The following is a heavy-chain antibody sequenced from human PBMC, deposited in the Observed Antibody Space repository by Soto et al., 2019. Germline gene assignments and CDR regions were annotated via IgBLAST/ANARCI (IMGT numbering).Heavy chain of an antibody. Sequence: PGGSLILSCAASGFNFSSYGMHWVRQAPGKGLEWVAVIWYDGSNKYYADSVKGRFTISRDNSKNTLYLQMNSLRAEDTAVYYCARDHVDTYYYDSSGPYGMDVWGQGTTVTVSS. CDR2: IWYDGSNK. D-gene: IGHD3-22*01. CDR1: GFNFSSYG. CDR3: ARDHVDTYYYDSSGPYGMDV. J-gene: IGHJ6*02. V-gene: IGHV3-33*01.